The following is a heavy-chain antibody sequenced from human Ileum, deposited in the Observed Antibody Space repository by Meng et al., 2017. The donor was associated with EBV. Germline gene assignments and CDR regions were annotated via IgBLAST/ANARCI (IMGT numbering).Heavy chain of an antibody. CDR3: ARSRLHVRGLDY. CDR1: AVSVSGSDR. D-gene: IGHD3-16*01. V-gene: IGHV4-4*02. Sequence: LLESAAGRRAPSWPPAPLCLACAVSVSGSDRWSWVRQPPGTGLKWIGEVYHDGATNYPPYIKCRITRSMDKSKNEVNLHLNYLTSADTAVSFCARSRLHVRGLDYWGQGTLVTVSS. J-gene: IGHJ4*02. CDR2: VYHDGAT.